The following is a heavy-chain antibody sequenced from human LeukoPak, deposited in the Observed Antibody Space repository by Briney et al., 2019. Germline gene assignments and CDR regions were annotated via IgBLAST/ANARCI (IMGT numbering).Heavy chain of an antibody. Sequence: PSETLSLTCTVSGGSISSSSYYWGWIRQPPGKGLEWIGSIYYSGSTYYNPSLKSRVTISVDTSKNQFSLKLSSVTAADTAVYYCARALPSSGWSSYYYMDVWGKGTTVTVSS. CDR1: GGSISSSSYY. CDR3: ARALPSSGWSSYYYMDV. V-gene: IGHV4-39*07. D-gene: IGHD6-19*01. J-gene: IGHJ6*03. CDR2: IYYSGST.